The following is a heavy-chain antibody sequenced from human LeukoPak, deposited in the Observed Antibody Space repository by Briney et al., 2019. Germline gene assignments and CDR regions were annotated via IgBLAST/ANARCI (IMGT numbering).Heavy chain of an antibody. V-gene: IGHV3-30*03. CDR2: ISYDGSNK. J-gene: IGHJ6*03. CDR1: GFTFSSYG. D-gene: IGHD3-10*01. Sequence: GGSLRLSCAASGFTFSSYGMHWVRQAPGKGLEWVAVISYDGSNKYYADSVKGRFTISRDNSKNTLYLQMNSLRAEDTAVYYCARDRTASYYYGSGSYSLDYYYYYMDVWGKGTTVTISS. CDR3: ARDRTASYYYGSGSYSLDYYYYYMDV.